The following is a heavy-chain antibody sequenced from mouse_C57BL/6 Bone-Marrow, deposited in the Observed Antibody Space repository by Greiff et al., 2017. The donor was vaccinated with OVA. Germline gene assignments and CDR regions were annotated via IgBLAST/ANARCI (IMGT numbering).Heavy chain of an antibody. J-gene: IGHJ4*01. D-gene: IGHD1-1*01. Sequence: QVHVKQPGAELVRPGTSVKLSCKASGYTFTSYWMHWVKQRPGQGLEWIGVIDPSDSYTNYNQKFKGKATLTVDTSSSTAYMQLSSLTSEDSAVYYCARMYYGSYAMDYWGQGTSVTVSS. CDR2: IDPSDSYT. V-gene: IGHV1-59*01. CDR3: ARMYYGSYAMDY. CDR1: GYTFTSYW.